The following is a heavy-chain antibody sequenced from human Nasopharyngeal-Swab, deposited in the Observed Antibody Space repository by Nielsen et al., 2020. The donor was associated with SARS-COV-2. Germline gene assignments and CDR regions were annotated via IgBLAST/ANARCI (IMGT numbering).Heavy chain of an antibody. Sequence: ASVKVSCTASGYTFTSYAMHWVRQAPGQRLEWMGWINAGSGNTKYSQKFQGRVTITRDTSASTAYMELSSLRSEDTAVYYCARYYYYMDVWGKGTTVTVSS. CDR2: INAGSGNT. CDR1: GYTFTSYA. J-gene: IGHJ6*03. V-gene: IGHV1-3*01. CDR3: ARYYYYMDV.